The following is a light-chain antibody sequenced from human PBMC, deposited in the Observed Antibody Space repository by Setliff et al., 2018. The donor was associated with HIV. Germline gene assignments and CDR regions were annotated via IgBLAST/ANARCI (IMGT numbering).Light chain of an antibody. V-gene: IGKV3-15*01. J-gene: IGKJ1*01. Sequence: EIEMTQSPATLSVSPGERATLSCRASQRVSSNLAWYQQKPGQAPRLLIYGASTRATGIPARFSGSGSGTEFTLTISSLQSEDFAVYYCQQYNKWPPWTFGQGTKVDIK. CDR3: QQYNKWPPWT. CDR2: GAS. CDR1: QRVSSN.